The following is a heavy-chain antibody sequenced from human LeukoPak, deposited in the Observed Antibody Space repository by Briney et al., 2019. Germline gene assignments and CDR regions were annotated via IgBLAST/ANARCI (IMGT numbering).Heavy chain of an antibody. Sequence: SGGSLRLSCAASGFTFSNYGMHWVRQAPGKGLEWVAVKSYDGSNKYYVDSVKGRFTISSDNSKNTLYLQLNSLGAEDTAVYYWAKGNGPFYYGMDAWGQGSTVSVSS. CDR2: KSYDGSNK. V-gene: IGHV3-30*18. CDR1: GFTFSNYG. J-gene: IGHJ6*02. CDR3: AKGNGPFYYGMDA. D-gene: IGHD2-8*01.